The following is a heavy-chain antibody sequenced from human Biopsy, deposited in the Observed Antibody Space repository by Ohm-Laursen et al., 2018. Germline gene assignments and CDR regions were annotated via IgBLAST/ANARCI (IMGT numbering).Heavy chain of an antibody. CDR1: GFTFDDYA. V-gene: IGHV3-33*08. CDR2: IWYDGSRQ. D-gene: IGHD6-25*01. Sequence: SLRLSCTASGFTFDDYAMHWVRQAPGKGLEWVAVIWYDGSRQYYADSVKGRFTISRDNSKNTLYLQMNGLRAEDTAVYYCARDGAAGYGLDVWGQGTTVTVSS. CDR3: ARDGAAGYGLDV. J-gene: IGHJ6*02.